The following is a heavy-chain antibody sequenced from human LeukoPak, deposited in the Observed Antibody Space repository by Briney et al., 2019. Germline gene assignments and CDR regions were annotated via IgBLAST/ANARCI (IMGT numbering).Heavy chain of an antibody. D-gene: IGHD3-22*01. CDR2: INHSGST. Sequence: RSSETLSLTCAVYGGSFSGYYWSWIRQPPGKGLEWIGEINHSGSTNYNPSLKSRVTISVDTSKNQFSLKLSSVTAADTAVYYCARGFHYYDSSGYLGWDYYYYMDVWGKGTTVTVSS. J-gene: IGHJ6*03. CDR3: ARGFHYYDSSGYLGWDYYYYMDV. CDR1: GGSFSGYY. V-gene: IGHV4-34*01.